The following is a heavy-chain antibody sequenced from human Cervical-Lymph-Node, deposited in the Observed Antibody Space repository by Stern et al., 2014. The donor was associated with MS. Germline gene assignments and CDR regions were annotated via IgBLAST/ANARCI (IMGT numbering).Heavy chain of an antibody. CDR3: VRQRGSSSFDY. CDR2: IKQDGSET. CDR1: GFTFSNYW. Sequence: EDQLVESGGGLVQPGGSLRLSCTASGFTFSNYWTSWVRQAPGKGLEWVANIKQDGSETYYVDSVTGRFTISRDNTKNSLFLQMNTLRAEDTAVYYCVRQRGSSSFDYWGQGTLVTVSS. V-gene: IGHV3-7*01. J-gene: IGHJ4*02. D-gene: IGHD1-26*01.